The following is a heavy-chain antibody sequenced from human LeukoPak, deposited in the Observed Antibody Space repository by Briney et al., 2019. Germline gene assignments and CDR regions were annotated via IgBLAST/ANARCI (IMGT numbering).Heavy chain of an antibody. CDR2: IYYTGST. Sequence: SETLSLTCTVSGGSISSRSYSWGWIRQPPGEGLEWTGSIYYTGSTYYNPSLESRVTISVDTSKNQFSLNMTSVTAADTAVYYCARVGRDGYLFYFDYWGQGTLVTVSS. J-gene: IGHJ4*02. CDR1: GGSISSRSYS. V-gene: IGHV4-39*01. D-gene: IGHD5-24*01. CDR3: ARVGRDGYLFYFDY.